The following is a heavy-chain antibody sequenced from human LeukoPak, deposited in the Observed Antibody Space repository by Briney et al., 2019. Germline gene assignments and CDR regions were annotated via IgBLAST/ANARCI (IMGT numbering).Heavy chain of an antibody. J-gene: IGHJ4*02. D-gene: IGHD3-10*01. V-gene: IGHV3-21*01. CDR3: ARDREGFGESYFDY. CDR2: ISTSSSYI. CDR1: GFTFSSYN. Sequence: GGSLRLSCAASGFTFSSYNMNWVRQAPGKGLEWVSFISTSSSYIYYADSVKGRFTISRDDAKNSLYLQMNSLRAEDTAMYYCARDREGFGESYFDYWGQGTLVTVSS.